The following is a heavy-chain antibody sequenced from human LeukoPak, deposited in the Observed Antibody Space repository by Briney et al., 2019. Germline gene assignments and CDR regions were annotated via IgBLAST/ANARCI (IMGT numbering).Heavy chain of an antibody. CDR2: ISGSGGST. J-gene: IGHJ1*01. V-gene: IGHV3-23*01. Sequence: GGSLRLSCAASGFTFSSYAMSWVRQAPGKGLEWVSAISGSGGSTYYADSVKGRFTISRDNSKNTLYLQMNSLRAEDTAVYYCAARLSSAWSGHFQHWGQGTLVTVSS. D-gene: IGHD6-13*01. CDR1: GFTFSSYA. CDR3: AARLSSAWSGHFQH.